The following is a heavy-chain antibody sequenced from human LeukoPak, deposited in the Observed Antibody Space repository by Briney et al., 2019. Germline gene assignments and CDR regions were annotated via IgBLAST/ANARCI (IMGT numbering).Heavy chain of an antibody. D-gene: IGHD6-19*01. V-gene: IGHV3-23*01. CDR1: GFTFSDHY. CDR3: AKLAAWLTIADAFDI. CDR2: ISGSGGST. Sequence: GGSLRLSCAASGFTFSDHYMDWVRQAPGKGLEWVSAISGSGGSTYYADSVKGRFTISRDNSKNTLYLQMNSLRAEDTAVYYCAKLAAWLTIADAFDIWGQGTMVTVSS. J-gene: IGHJ3*02.